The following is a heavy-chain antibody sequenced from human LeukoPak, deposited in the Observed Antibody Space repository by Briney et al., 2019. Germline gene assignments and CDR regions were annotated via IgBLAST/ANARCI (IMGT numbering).Heavy chain of an antibody. CDR3: TSAVTSTTGCDY. CDR1: GLTFSDHY. Sequence: GGSLRLSCAASGLTFSDHYMDWVRQAPGKGLEWVGRSRNKANSYTTEYAASVKDRFTISRDDSKNSLNLQMNSLKTEDTAIYFCTSAVTSTTGCDYWGQGTQVTVSS. J-gene: IGHJ4*02. D-gene: IGHD2/OR15-2a*01. V-gene: IGHV3-72*01. CDR2: SRNKANSYTT.